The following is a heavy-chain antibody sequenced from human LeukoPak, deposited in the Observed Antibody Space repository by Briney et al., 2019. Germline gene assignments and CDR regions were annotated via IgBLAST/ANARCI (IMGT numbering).Heavy chain of an antibody. CDR1: GASTNSHY. CDR2: IKYGGST. J-gene: IGHJ4*02. D-gene: IGHD1-26*01. Sequence: PDTLSLTCTVSGASTNSHYWSWVRQTPVAGLEWIGQIKYGGSTYYNPSLKIRVTLSIDTSKNQFSLRLSSVTATDTAVYYCARDIEQVGATLYFDYWGQGALVTVSS. CDR3: ARDIEQVGATLYFDY. V-gene: IGHV4-59*11.